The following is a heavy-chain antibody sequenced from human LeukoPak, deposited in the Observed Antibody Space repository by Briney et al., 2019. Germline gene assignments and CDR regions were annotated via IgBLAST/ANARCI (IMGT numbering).Heavy chain of an antibody. CDR2: IIPIFGTA. CDR1: GGTFSSYA. D-gene: IGHD3-22*01. Sequence: ASVKVSCKASGGTFSSYAISWVRQAPGQGLEWMGGIIPIFGTANYAQKFQGRVTMTTDTSTSTAYMELRSLRSDDTAVYYCARGPHEGSGYPDDWGQGTLVTVSS. J-gene: IGHJ4*02. CDR3: ARGPHEGSGYPDD. V-gene: IGHV1-69*05.